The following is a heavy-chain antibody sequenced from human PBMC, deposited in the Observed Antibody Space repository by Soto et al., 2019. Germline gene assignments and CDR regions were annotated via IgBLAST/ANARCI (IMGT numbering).Heavy chain of an antibody. Sequence: QVQLVQSGAEVKKPGSSVKVSCKDSGGTFNTYSMFWVRQAPGQGLEWMGRIIPMLGVRTYAQRFQDRVTVNADKSTATVRMELRSLRSEDTALYYWTIGSWSGEVFDIWGQGTMVTVSS. J-gene: IGHJ3*02. CDR2: IIPMLGVR. V-gene: IGHV1-69*02. CDR1: GGTFNTYS. CDR3: TIGSWSGEVFDI. D-gene: IGHD2-21*01.